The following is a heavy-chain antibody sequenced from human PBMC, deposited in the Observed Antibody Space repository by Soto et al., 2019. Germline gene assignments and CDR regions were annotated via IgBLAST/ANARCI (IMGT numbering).Heavy chain of an antibody. D-gene: IGHD5-12*01. V-gene: IGHV4-34*01. CDR1: IGSFSGYY. Sequence: QVPLQQWGAGLLKPSETLSLTCAVYIGSFSGYYWTWIRQSPGKGLEWIGEINQSGGTTNNPSLKSRVTMSVDTSNNQFSLKLSCVTAAVTAVYYCARGVQSGYAGIFDLWGPGTLVTVPS. J-gene: IGHJ4*02. CDR3: ARGVQSGYAGIFDL. CDR2: INQSGGT.